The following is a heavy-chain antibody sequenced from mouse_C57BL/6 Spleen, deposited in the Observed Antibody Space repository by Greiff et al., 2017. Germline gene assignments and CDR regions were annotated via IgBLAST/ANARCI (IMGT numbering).Heavy chain of an antibody. CDR3: ARWDSPLFDY. V-gene: IGHV7-3*01. J-gene: IGHJ2*01. D-gene: IGHD2-12*01. CDR2: IRNKANGYTT. Sequence: EVKVVESGGGLVQPGGSLSLSCAASGFTFTDYYMSWVRQPPGKALEWLGFIRNKANGYTTEYSASVKGLFTISRDNSQSILYLQMNALRAEDSATYYCARWDSPLFDYWGQGTTLTVSS. CDR1: GFTFTDYY.